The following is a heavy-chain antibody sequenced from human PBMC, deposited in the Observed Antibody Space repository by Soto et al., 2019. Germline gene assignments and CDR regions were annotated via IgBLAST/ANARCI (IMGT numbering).Heavy chain of an antibody. CDR1: GYTVTSYG. CDR3: ARDGSGRGDY. Sequence: AAVKVSCKASGYTVTSYGISCVRQAPGQGLEWMGWISAYNGNTNYAQKLKGRVTMTTDTSTSTAYMELRSLRSDDTAVYYCARDGSGRGDYWGQGTLVTVSS. D-gene: IGHD6-19*01. V-gene: IGHV1-18*01. J-gene: IGHJ4*02. CDR2: ISAYNGNT.